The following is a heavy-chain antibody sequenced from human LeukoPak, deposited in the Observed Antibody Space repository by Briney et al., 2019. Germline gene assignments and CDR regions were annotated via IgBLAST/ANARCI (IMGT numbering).Heavy chain of an antibody. CDR3: AGRVLGWGGEGLQGGGCGG. CDR2: IYHSGST. V-gene: IGHV4-4*02. CDR1: GGSISSSNW. D-gene: IGHD2-21*01. Sequence: SETLSLTCAVSGGSISSSNWWSWVRQPPGKGLEWIGEIYHSGSTNYNPSLKSRVTISVDKSKNQFSLKLSSVTAADTAVYYCAGRVLGWGGEGLQGGGCGGWGEGTMVTVSS. J-gene: IGHJ3*01.